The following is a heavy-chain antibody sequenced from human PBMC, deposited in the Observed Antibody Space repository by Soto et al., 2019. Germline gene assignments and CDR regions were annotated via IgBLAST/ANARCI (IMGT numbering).Heavy chain of an antibody. J-gene: IGHJ5*02. D-gene: IGHD3-16*01. CDR1: GGSVSNDNFY. CDR3: ARGLTMGQLPSNFDH. Sequence: SETLSLTCTVSGGSVSNDNFYWSWIRQPPGKGLEWIGYVHSSGITNYNPSLKRRVTISVDTSRNQFSLRLSSVTAADTAVYYCARGLTMGQLPSNFDHWGQGTLVTVSS. V-gene: IGHV4-61*01. CDR2: VHSSGIT.